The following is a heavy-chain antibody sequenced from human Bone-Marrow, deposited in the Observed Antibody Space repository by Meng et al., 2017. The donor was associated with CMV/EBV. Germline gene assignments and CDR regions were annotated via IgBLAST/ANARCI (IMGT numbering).Heavy chain of an antibody. V-gene: IGHV1-2*02. Sequence: ASGKVSCKASGYTFTDYNIYWVRQAPGQGPEWMGWINPKSGGPIYAQKFQGRVTITADTSIRTAYMELSRLGSDDTAIYCCARRYCLRGSCYPDYWGQGALVTVSS. D-gene: IGHD2-15*01. CDR2: INPKSGGP. CDR1: GYTFTDYN. CDR3: ARRYCLRGSCYPDY. J-gene: IGHJ4*02.